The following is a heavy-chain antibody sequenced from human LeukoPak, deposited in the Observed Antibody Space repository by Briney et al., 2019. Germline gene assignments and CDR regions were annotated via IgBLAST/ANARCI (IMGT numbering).Heavy chain of an antibody. CDR2: ISYDGSNK. V-gene: IGHV3-30*18. CDR3: AESSITRAFDI. Sequence: GGSLRLSCAASGFTFSNYGMHWVRQAPGKGLEWVAVISYDGSNKYYADSVKGRFTISRDNSKNTLYLQMNSLRAGDTAVYYCAESSITRAFDIWGQGTMVTVSS. CDR1: GFTFSNYG. D-gene: IGHD3-10*01. J-gene: IGHJ3*02.